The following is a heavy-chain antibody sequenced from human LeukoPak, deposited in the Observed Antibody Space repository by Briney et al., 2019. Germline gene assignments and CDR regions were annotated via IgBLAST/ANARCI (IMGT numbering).Heavy chain of an antibody. D-gene: IGHD2-15*01. CDR3: ARDQEDCSGGTCYGLNDY. CDR2: ISSSGSTI. V-gene: IGHV3-48*03. Sequence: GGSLRLSCAASGFTFSSYEMNWVRQAPGKGLEWVSYISSSGSTIYYADSVKGRFTISRDNAKNSLYLQMNGLRAEDTAVYYCARDQEDCSGGTCYGLNDYWGQGTLVTVSS. J-gene: IGHJ4*02. CDR1: GFTFSSYE.